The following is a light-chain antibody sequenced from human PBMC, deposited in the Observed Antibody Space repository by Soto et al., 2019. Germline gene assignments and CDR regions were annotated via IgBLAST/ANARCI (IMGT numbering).Light chain of an antibody. V-gene: IGKV4-1*01. CDR3: QQVYSTPRT. CDR1: QSLLYSSNNKNY. Sequence: DIVMTQSPDSLAVSLGERATINCKSSQSLLYSSNNKNYLAWYQQKPGQPPKLLIYWASTRESGVPDRLSRSGSGTDFTLTSSSLEAEDVAVYYCQQVYSTPRTFGQGTKVDIK. CDR2: WAS. J-gene: IGKJ1*01.